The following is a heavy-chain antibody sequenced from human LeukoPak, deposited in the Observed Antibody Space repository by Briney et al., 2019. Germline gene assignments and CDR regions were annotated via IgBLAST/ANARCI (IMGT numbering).Heavy chain of an antibody. Sequence: ASVKVSCKASGYTFTSHGISWVRQAPGQGLEWMGWISAYNGNTNYARKLQGRVTMTTDTSTSTAYMELRSLRSDDTAVYYCARGEYSSSWDHYYFDYWGQGTLVTVSS. J-gene: IGHJ4*02. V-gene: IGHV1-18*01. CDR1: GYTFTSHG. CDR2: ISAYNGNT. D-gene: IGHD6-13*01. CDR3: ARGEYSSSWDHYYFDY.